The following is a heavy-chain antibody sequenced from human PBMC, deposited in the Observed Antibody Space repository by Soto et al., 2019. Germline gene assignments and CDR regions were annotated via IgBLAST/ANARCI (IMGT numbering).Heavy chain of an antibody. CDR1: GYTFTNYW. CDR3: AASIFYYGMDV. V-gene: IGHV5-51*01. CDR2: IYPGDSDT. J-gene: IGHJ6*02. Sequence: GESLKISCKGAGYTFTNYWIGWVRQMPGKGLEWMGIIYPGDSDTKYNPSFQGQVTISADKSITTTYLRWTSLKASDTAIYYCAASIFYYGMDVWGQGTTVTVSS.